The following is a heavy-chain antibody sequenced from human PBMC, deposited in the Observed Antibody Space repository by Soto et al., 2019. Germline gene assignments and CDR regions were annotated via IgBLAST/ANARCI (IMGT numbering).Heavy chain of an antibody. CDR1: GYTFTNYF. J-gene: IGHJ4*02. Sequence: VRLVQSGPEVKKPGASVIVSCKASGYTFTNYFIHWVRQAPGQGHEWVAISNPSDGATNYAQNFQGGVTLTRDTSTSTAHMELSSLRSEDTAVYYCAGVRSSVRSSIGILTGPAHVDFWGQGTLVTVSS. V-gene: IGHV1-46*01. CDR3: AGVRSSVRSSIGILTGPAHVDF. CDR2: SNPSDGAT. D-gene: IGHD3-9*01.